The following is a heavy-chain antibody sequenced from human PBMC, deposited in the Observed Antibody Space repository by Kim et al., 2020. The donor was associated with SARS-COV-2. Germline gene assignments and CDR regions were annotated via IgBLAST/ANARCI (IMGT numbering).Heavy chain of an antibody. D-gene: IGHD3-16*02. J-gene: IGHJ3*02. CDR1: GGSISSYY. V-gene: IGHV4-59*01. CDR2: IYYSGRT. Sequence: SETLSLTCTVSGGSISSYYWSWIRQPPGKGLEWIGYIYYSGRTNYNPSLKSRVTISVDTSKNQFSLKLSSVTAADTAVYYCAREGDYYDYVGGSYRYQGRALDIWGQGTMGTVYS. CDR3: AREGDYYDYVGGSYRYQGRALDI.